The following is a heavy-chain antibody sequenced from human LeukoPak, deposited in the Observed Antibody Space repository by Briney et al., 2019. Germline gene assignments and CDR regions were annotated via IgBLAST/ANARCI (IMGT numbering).Heavy chain of an antibody. Sequence: ASVKVSCKASGYTFTSYDINWMRQAPGQGLEWAGWMNPNSGNTGYAQTFQGKLTMTRNTSIKTAYMELSSLRSEDTAVYYCARRNGVVGATTYYYYYMDVWGKGTTVTVSS. V-gene: IGHV1-8*01. D-gene: IGHD1-26*01. J-gene: IGHJ6*03. CDR2: MNPNSGNT. CDR3: ARRNGVVGATTYYYYYMDV. CDR1: GYTFTSYD.